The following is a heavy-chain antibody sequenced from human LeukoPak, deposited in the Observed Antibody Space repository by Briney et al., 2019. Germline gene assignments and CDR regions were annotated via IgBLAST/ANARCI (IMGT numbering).Heavy chain of an antibody. CDR3: AREGREAYDY. CDR2: IKQDGSEK. Sequence: GGSRRLAWAASGFTFSSYWMSWVRQAPGKGLEWVANIKQDGSEKYYVDSVKGRFTISRDNAKNSLYLQMNSLRAEDTAVYYCAREGREAYDYWGQGTLVTVSS. CDR1: GFTFSSYW. V-gene: IGHV3-7*01. J-gene: IGHJ4*02.